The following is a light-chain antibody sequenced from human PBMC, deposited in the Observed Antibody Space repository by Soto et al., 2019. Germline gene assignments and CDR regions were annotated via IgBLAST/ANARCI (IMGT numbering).Light chain of an antibody. Sequence: DIQMTQSPSSLSASVGDRVTITCLASQSISSDLNWYQQKPGKDHKLLIYAASSLQSGVPSSFSGSGSGTDLTLTISSLQPEDFATYYCQQSYSTPLTCGGGPKVEIK. CDR1: QSISSD. V-gene: IGKV1-39*01. J-gene: IGKJ4*01. CDR2: AAS. CDR3: QQSYSTPLT.